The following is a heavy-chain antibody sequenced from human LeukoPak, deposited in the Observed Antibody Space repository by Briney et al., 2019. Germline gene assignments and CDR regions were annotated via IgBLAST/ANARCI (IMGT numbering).Heavy chain of an antibody. D-gene: IGHD6-13*01. Sequence: SVKVSCKASGGTFSSYAISWVRQAPGQGLEWMGRIIPIFGTANYAQKFQGRVTITTDESTSTAYMGLSSLRSEDTAVYYCARATYSSSCLKTYAFDIWGQGTMVTVSS. CDR2: IIPIFGTA. CDR1: GGTFSSYA. CDR3: ARATYSSSCLKTYAFDI. V-gene: IGHV1-69*05. J-gene: IGHJ3*02.